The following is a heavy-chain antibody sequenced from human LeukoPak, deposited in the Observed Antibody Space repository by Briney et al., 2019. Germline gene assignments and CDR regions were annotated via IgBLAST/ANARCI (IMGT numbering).Heavy chain of an antibody. D-gene: IGHD3-10*01. CDR3: ARDNSVGGIAWWFDP. CDR2: INPTGTGT. V-gene: IGHV1-46*01. J-gene: IGHJ5*02. CDR1: GGTFSNSA. Sequence: GSSVKVSCKASGGTFSNSAINWVRQAPGQGLEWIGLINPTGTGTLYAQKFQGRVTMTRDMSTSTDYMELSSLRSEDTAVYYCARDNSVGGIAWWFDPWGQGTLVTVSS.